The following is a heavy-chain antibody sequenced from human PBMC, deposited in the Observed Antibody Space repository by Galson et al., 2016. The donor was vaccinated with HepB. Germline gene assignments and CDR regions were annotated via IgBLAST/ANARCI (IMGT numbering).Heavy chain of an antibody. D-gene: IGHD3-22*01. Sequence: SETLSLTCAVYGGSFSGYFWSWIRQPPGKGLEWIGEINHRGRTHYNPSLKSRVTISIDTSQNQFSLRLNSVTAADTAVYYCARGGDYYDMDYWGQGILVTVSS. CDR3: ARGGDYYDMDY. CDR1: GGSFSGYF. V-gene: IGHV4-34*01. J-gene: IGHJ4*02. CDR2: INHRGRT.